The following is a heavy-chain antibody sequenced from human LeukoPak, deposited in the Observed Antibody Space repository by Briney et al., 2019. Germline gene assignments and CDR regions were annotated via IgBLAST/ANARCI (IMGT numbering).Heavy chain of an antibody. CDR3: ATSGNYYYGPFDY. D-gene: IGHD3-10*01. V-gene: IGHV3-7*01. J-gene: IGHJ4*02. CDR1: GFTFSNYW. CDR2: IKQDESEK. Sequence: PGGSLRLSCAASGFTFSNYWMSWVRQAPGKGLEWVANIKQDESEKYYVDSVEGRFTISRDNAKNSLFLQMNSLRAEDTAVYYCATSGNYYYGPFDYWGQGTLVTVSS.